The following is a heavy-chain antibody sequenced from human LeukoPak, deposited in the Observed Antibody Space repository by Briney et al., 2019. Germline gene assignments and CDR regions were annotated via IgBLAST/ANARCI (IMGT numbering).Heavy chain of an antibody. V-gene: IGHV4-61*02. D-gene: IGHD2-15*01. Sequence: SETLSLTCTVSGGSISSGSSYWNWIRQPAGKGLEWIGRISPSGSTNYNPSLKSRVTISVDTSKKQFSLKLSSVTAADTAVYYCARHGCSGGSCSRYYYYYYMDVWGKGTTVTVSS. CDR2: ISPSGST. CDR1: GGSISSGSSY. CDR3: ARHGCSGGSCSRYYYYYYMDV. J-gene: IGHJ6*03.